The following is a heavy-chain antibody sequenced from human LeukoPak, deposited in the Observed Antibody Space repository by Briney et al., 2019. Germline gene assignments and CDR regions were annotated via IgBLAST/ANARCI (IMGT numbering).Heavy chain of an antibody. J-gene: IGHJ6*02. CDR3: ARAGSTPRGSYGMDV. CDR1: GGSISSSNW. Sequence: PSETLSLTCAVSGGSISSSNWWSWVRQPPGKGLEWIGEIYHSGSTYYNPSLKSRVTISVDTSKNQFSLKLSSVTAADTAVYYCARAGSTPRGSYGMDVWGQGTTVTVSS. V-gene: IGHV4-4*02. D-gene: IGHD4-23*01. CDR2: IYHSGST.